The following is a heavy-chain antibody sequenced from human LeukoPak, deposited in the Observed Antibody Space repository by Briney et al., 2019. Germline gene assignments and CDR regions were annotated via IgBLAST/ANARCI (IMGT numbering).Heavy chain of an antibody. D-gene: IGHD5-24*01. J-gene: IGHJ2*01. Sequence: SETLSLTCTVSGGSISGYYWSWIRQPPGKGLEWIGYIYYSGSTNYNPSLKSRVTISVDTSKNQFSLKLSSVTAADTAVYYCARGGVARWLQFWYFDLWGRGTLVTVSS. CDR2: IYYSGST. V-gene: IGHV4-59*01. CDR1: GGSISGYY. CDR3: ARGGVARWLQFWYFDL.